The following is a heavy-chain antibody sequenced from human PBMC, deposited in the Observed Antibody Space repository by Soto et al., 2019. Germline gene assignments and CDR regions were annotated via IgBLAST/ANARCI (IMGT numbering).Heavy chain of an antibody. Sequence: HPGGSLRLSCVASGFNFRSYSMNWVRQAPGKGLEWISFLSSPSNTIYYADSVRCRFTISRDNAKNSLYLQMNDLKHEDTAVYYCARSRGSDQNWFDSWGQGTQVTVSS. CDR3: ARSRGSDQNWFDS. CDR2: LSSPSNTI. V-gene: IGHV3-48*02. J-gene: IGHJ5*01. CDR1: GFNFRSYS. D-gene: IGHD3-10*01.